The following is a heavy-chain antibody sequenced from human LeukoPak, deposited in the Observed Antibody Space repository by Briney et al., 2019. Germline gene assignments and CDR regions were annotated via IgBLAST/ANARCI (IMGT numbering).Heavy chain of an antibody. Sequence: PGGSLRLSCAASGFTFSTHRMHWVRQAPGKGLVWVSLINTDGSSTTYADSVKGRFTISRDNAKNTLYLQMNSLRAEDTAVYYCARERGFNYFDYWGQGTLVTVSS. J-gene: IGHJ4*02. V-gene: IGHV3-74*01. CDR2: INTDGSST. CDR1: GFTFSTHR. D-gene: IGHD3-10*01. CDR3: ARERGFNYFDY.